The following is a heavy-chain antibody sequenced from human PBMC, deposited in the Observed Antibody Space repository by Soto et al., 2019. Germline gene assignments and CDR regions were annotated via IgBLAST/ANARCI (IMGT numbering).Heavy chain of an antibody. CDR1: GGSFGGYY. V-gene: IGHV4-34*01. CDR3: AACRRYGSGWSEDAFDI. CDR2: INTRGSS. J-gene: IGHJ3*02. Sequence: SETLSLTRAVYGGSFGGYYWNWIRLPPGKGLEWIGQINTRGSSNYSPSLKSRVTVSVDTSNSQFSLKLHSVTAADTAVYYCAACRRYGSGWSEDAFDIWGQGTMVT. D-gene: IGHD6-19*01.